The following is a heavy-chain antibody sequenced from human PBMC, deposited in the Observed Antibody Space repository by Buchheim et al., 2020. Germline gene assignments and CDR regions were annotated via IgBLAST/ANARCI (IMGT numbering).Heavy chain of an antibody. CDR3: ARVTVLRFLEWLFLDWIPGWGMDV. Sequence: QVQLQQWGAGLLKPSETLSLTCAVYGGSFSGYYWSWIRQPPGKGLEWIGEINHSGSTNYNPSLKSRVTISVDTSKNQFSLKLSSVTAADTAVYYCARVTVLRFLEWLFLDWIPGWGMDVWGQGTT. V-gene: IGHV4-34*01. CDR1: GGSFSGYY. J-gene: IGHJ6*02. D-gene: IGHD3-3*01. CDR2: INHSGST.